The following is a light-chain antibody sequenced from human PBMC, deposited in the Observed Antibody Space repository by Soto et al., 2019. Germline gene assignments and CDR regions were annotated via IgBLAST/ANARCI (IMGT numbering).Light chain of an antibody. CDR3: QQYVRAPWT. CDR1: QSVTSSY. Sequence: EIVLTQSPGTLSLSPGERGTRWWTASQSVTSSYLAWYQQKPGQAPRLVMYGASIRTSGITDRFSGRGSGPDFNLTIGRLEPEDFPVYSCQQYVRAPWTFGQGTKVDIK. V-gene: IGKV3-20*01. J-gene: IGKJ1*01. CDR2: GAS.